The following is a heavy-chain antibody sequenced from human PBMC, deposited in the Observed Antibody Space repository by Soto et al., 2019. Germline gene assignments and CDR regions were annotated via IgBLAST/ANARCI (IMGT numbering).Heavy chain of an antibody. D-gene: IGHD3-3*01. CDR1: GFTFSSYG. V-gene: IGHV3-30*18. CDR2: ISYDGSNK. J-gene: IGHJ6*02. CDR3: AKDLITIFGVVIGGMDV. Sequence: PGGSLRLSCAASGFTFSSYGMHWVRQAPGKGLEWVAVISYDGSNKYYADSVKGRFTISRDNSKNTLYLQMNSLRAEDTAVYYCAKDLITIFGVVIGGMDVWGQGTTVTVSS.